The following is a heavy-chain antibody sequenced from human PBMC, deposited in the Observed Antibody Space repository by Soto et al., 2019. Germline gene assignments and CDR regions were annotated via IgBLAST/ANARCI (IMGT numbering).Heavy chain of an antibody. CDR2: IYYSGST. J-gene: IGHJ6*02. CDR3: ARGIDDNASFGMDV. V-gene: IGHV4-39*01. Sequence: PSETLSLTCTVSGGSISSSSYYWGWIRQPPGKGLEWIGSIYYSGSTYYNPSLKSRVTISVDTSKNQFSLKLSSVTAADTAVYYCARGIDDNASFGMDVWGQGTTVTVSS. D-gene: IGHD1-1*01. CDR1: GGSISSSSYY.